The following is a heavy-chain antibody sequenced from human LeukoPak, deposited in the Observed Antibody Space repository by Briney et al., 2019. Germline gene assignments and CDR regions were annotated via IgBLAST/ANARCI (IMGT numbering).Heavy chain of an antibody. Sequence: PGGSLRLSCAASGFTFSSYSMNWVRQAPGKGLEWVSYISSSSSTIYYADSVKGRFTISRDNAKNSLYLQMNSLRAEDTAVYYCARDAGIDGSGPWENYYYYYMDVWGKGTAVTVSS. CDR2: ISSSSSTI. J-gene: IGHJ6*03. V-gene: IGHV3-48*01. CDR3: ARDAGIDGSGPWENYYYYYMDV. CDR1: GFTFSSYS. D-gene: IGHD3-10*01.